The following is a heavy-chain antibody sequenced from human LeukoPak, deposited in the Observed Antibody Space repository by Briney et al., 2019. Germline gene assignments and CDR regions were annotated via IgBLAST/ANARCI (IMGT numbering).Heavy chain of an antibody. CDR2: INQDGSQDESDK. CDR3: ATHPGDYWFGYLQL. V-gene: IGHV3-7*01. D-gene: IGHD3-10*01. J-gene: IGHJ4*02. CDR1: GFTFSRYW. Sequence: GRSLRLSCAASGFTFSRYWMSWIRQAPGKGLEWVAHINQDGSQDESDKYYVDSVKGRFTVSRDNAKNSLSLQMNSLRAEDTAVYYCATHPGDYWFGYLQLWGQGTLVTVSS.